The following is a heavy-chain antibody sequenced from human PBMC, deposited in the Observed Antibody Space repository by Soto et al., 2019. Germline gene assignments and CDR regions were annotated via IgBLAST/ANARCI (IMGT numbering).Heavy chain of an antibody. J-gene: IGHJ4*02. V-gene: IGHV4-34*01. Sequence: SETLSLTCAVYGETFSGYYWTWIRQPPGEGLEWIGEVSHIGSTNYNPSLKSRVTISADTSKNQFSLELTSLTAADTAVYYCARAAIKRHRVEGQVCPSQTLDYRSQGTLVTVSS. CDR3: ARAAIKRHRVEGQVCPSQTLDY. CDR1: GETFSGYY. D-gene: IGHD2-8*01. CDR2: VSHIGST.